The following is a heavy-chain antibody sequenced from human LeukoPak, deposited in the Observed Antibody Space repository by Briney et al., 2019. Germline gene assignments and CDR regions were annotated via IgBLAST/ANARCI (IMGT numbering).Heavy chain of an antibody. Sequence: GGSLRLSCAASGFTFSSYSMNWVRQAPGKGLEWVSSISSSSSYIYYADSVKGRFTISRDNAKNSLYLQMNSLRAEDTAVYYCAKDSYYENYYYYYYMDVWGKGTTVTVSS. CDR1: GFTFSSYS. CDR2: ISSSSSYI. D-gene: IGHD3-22*01. J-gene: IGHJ6*03. V-gene: IGHV3-21*01. CDR3: AKDSYYENYYYYYYMDV.